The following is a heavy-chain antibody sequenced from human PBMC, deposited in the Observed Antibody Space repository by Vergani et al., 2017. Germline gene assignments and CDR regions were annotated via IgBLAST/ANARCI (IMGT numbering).Heavy chain of an antibody. CDR1: GGYISSGGYS. Sequence: QLLLLESGSGLVKPSQTLSLTCAVSGGYISSGGYSWSWIRQPPGKGLEWIGYIYHSGSTYYNPSLKSRVTISVDRSKNQFSLKLSSVTAADTAVYYCARGHDSSGYYYDYWGQGTLVTVSS. D-gene: IGHD3-22*01. J-gene: IGHJ4*02. V-gene: IGHV4-30-2*01. CDR3: ARGHDSSGYYYDY. CDR2: IYHSGST.